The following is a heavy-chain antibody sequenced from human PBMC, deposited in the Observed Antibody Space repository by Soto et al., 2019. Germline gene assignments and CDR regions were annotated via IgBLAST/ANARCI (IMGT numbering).Heavy chain of an antibody. CDR1: GLTFSSYA. J-gene: IGHJ4*02. D-gene: IGHD2-8*02. V-gene: IGHV3-30*18. CDR3: AKNSGRRGLANHIVLVITATLDY. Sequence: GGSLRLSCAASGLTFSSYAMHWVRQAPGKGLEWVAAISYDGNNQYYADSVKGRFTISRDNYRNTMYLQMNSLRGEDTAVYYCAKNSGRRGLANHIVLVITATLDYWGQGALVTVSS. CDR2: ISYDGNNQ.